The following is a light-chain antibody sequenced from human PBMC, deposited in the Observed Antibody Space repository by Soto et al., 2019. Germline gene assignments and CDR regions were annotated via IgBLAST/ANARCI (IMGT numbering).Light chain of an antibody. Sequence: DIQMTQSPSSLSASVGDRVTITCRASQSISSYLNWYQQKPGKAPKLLIYAASSLQSGVPSRFSGSGSGTDFTLTISCLQPEDFATYYCQQSYSTPPATSGQGTRLEIK. J-gene: IGKJ5*01. CDR3: QQSYSTPPAT. CDR1: QSISSY. CDR2: AAS. V-gene: IGKV1-39*01.